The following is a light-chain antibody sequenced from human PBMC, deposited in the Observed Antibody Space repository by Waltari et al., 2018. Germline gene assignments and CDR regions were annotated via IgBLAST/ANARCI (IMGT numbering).Light chain of an antibody. CDR1: STDIGAYFF. J-gene: IGLJ2*01. Sequence: QSALTQPASVSGSPGQSITISCTGSSTDIGAYFFVSWYQQHPDKAPKLIIHGVSNRPSGVSDRFSGSKSGNTASLTISGLRTEDEADYYCSSYSSTTTRAIFGGGTRLSVL. CDR3: SSYSSTTTRAI. CDR2: GVS. V-gene: IGLV2-14*03.